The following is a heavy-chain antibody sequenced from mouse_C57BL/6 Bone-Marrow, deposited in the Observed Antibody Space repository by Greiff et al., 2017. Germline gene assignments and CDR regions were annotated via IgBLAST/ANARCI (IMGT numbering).Heavy chain of an antibody. D-gene: IGHD1-1*01. Sequence: QVQLQQSGAELVRPGTSVKMSCKASGYTFTNYWIGWAKQRPGHGLEWIGDIYPGGGYTNYNEKFKGKATLTADKSSSTAYMQFSSLTSEDSAIYYCARDYGRSMDYWGQGTAVTVSS. J-gene: IGHJ4*01. CDR1: GYTFTNYW. CDR2: IYPGGGYT. CDR3: ARDYGRSMDY. V-gene: IGHV1-63*01.